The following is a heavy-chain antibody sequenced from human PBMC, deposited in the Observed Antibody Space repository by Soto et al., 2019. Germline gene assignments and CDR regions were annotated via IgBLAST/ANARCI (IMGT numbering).Heavy chain of an antibody. J-gene: IGHJ6*02. Sequence: GGSLRLSCAASGFTFSSYAISWVRQAPGKGLEWVSGIGGSGDNTYYADSVKGRFTISRDNSKNTLYLQMNSLRAEDTAVYYCARDHGLLWFGEVSSYGMDVWGQGTTVTVSS. CDR1: GFTFSSYA. CDR2: IGGSGDNT. D-gene: IGHD3-10*01. V-gene: IGHV3-23*01. CDR3: ARDHGLLWFGEVSSYGMDV.